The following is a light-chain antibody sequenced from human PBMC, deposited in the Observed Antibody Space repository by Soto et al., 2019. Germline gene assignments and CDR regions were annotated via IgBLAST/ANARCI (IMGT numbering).Light chain of an antibody. J-gene: IGKJ1*01. V-gene: IGKV1-5*01. Sequence: DIQMTQSPSTLSASGGDRVTITCRASQSISSWLAWYQQKPGKAPKLLIYDASSLESGVPSRFSGSGSGTEFTLTISSLQPDDFATYYCQQYNSYAWTFGQGNKVEIK. CDR3: QQYNSYAWT. CDR2: DAS. CDR1: QSISSW.